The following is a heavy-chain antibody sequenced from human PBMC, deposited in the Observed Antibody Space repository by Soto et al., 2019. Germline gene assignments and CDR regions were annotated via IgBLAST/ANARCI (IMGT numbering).Heavy chain of an antibody. CDR2: INAGNGNT. V-gene: IGHV1-3*01. CDR3: ARRGVGSSGGYYYYYGMDV. CDR1: GYTFTSYA. D-gene: IGHD1-26*01. J-gene: IGHJ6*02. Sequence: QVQLVQSGAEVKKPGASVKVSCKASGYTFTSYAMHWVRQAPGQRLEWMGWINAGNGNTKYSQKFKGRVTITRDTSASTAYMELSSLRSEDTAVYYCARRGVGSSGGYYYYYGMDVWGQGTTVTVSS.